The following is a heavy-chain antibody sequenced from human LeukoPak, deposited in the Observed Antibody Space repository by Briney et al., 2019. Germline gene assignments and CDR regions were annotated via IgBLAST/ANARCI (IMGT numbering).Heavy chain of an antibody. CDR1: GFTFSSYA. CDR2: ISGSGGST. V-gene: IGHV3-23*01. J-gene: IGHJ4*02. CDR3: AKHSGSYSGGLPIDY. Sequence: GGSLRLSCAASGFTFSSYAMSWVRQAPGKGLEWVSAISGSGGSTYYADSVKGRFTISRDNSKNTLYLQMNSLRAEDTAVYYCAKHSGSYSGGLPIDYWGQGTLVTVSS. D-gene: IGHD1-26*01.